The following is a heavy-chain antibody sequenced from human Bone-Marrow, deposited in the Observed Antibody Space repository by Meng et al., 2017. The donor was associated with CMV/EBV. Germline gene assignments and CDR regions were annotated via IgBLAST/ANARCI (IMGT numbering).Heavy chain of an antibody. D-gene: IGHD5-24*01. CDR1: GITFSSSW. CDR3: ARGDAGYYYGMDV. V-gene: IGHV3-21*01. Sequence: GGSLRLSCTASGITFSSSWMSWVRQAPGKGLEWVSSISSGSAYIYYADSVKGRFTISRDNAKNSLFLQMNSLRAEDTAVYYCARGDAGYYYGMDVWGQGTTVTVSS. CDR2: ISSGSAYI. J-gene: IGHJ6*02.